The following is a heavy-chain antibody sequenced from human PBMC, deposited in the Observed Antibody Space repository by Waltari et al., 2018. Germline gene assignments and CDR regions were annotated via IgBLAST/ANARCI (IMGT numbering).Heavy chain of an antibody. V-gene: IGHV4-34*01. Sequence: QVQLQQWGSGLLKPSETPSLTCAVYGGSFSGYYWLWLRQPPGKGLEWIGEINHSGSTNYNPSLKSRVTISVDTSKNQFSLKLSSVTAADTAVYYCARGYGSGSLRRLDYWGQGTLVTVSS. CDR1: GGSFSGYY. CDR3: ARGYGSGSLRRLDY. CDR2: INHSGST. D-gene: IGHD3-10*01. J-gene: IGHJ4*02.